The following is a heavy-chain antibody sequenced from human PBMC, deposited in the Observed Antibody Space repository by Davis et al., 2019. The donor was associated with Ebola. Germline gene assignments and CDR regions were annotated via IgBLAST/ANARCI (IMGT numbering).Heavy chain of an antibody. J-gene: IGHJ6*02. D-gene: IGHD3-3*01. CDR3: ARWNFGVGRYGMDV. Sequence: GGSLRLSCAASGFTFSSYGMHWVRQAPGKGLECVSVIYSGGSTYYADSVKGRFTISRDNSKNTLYLQMNSLRAEDTAVYYCARWNFGVGRYGMDVWGQGTTVTVPS. V-gene: IGHV3-66*01. CDR1: GFTFSSYG. CDR2: IYSGGST.